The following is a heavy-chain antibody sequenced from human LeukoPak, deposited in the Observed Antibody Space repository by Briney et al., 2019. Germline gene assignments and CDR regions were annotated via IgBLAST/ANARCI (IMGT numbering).Heavy chain of an antibody. CDR3: TRAPYSNYVNLDY. D-gene: IGHD4-11*01. V-gene: IGHV3-49*04. CDR1: EFTFADYA. J-gene: IGHJ4*02. Sequence: PGGSLRLSCTASEFTFADYAMTWVRQAPGRGLEWVGFIRSKAFGGTAEYAASVKGRFTISRDDSKSITYLQMSSLKTEDTAMYYCTRAPYSNYVNLDYWGQGTLVTVSS. CDR2: IRSKAFGGTA.